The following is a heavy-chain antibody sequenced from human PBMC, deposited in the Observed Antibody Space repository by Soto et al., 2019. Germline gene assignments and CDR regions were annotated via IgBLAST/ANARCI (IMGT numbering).Heavy chain of an antibody. CDR3: ARAKSSGRDDAFDI. J-gene: IGHJ3*02. CDR2: IAGTSYYT. Sequence: PGGSLRLSCGASGFTFSDYYMTWIRQAPGKGLEWVSYIAGTSYYTNYADSVKGRFIISRDNAKSSLYLQMKSLRAEDTAVYYCARAKSSGRDDAFDIWGQGTVVTV. D-gene: IGHD1-26*01. V-gene: IGHV3-11*05. CDR1: GFTFSDYY.